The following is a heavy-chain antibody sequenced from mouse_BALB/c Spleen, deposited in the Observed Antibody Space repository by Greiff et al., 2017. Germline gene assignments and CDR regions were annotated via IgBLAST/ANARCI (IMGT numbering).Heavy chain of an antibody. Sequence: EVQGVESGGGLVKPGGSLKLSCAASGFAFSSYDMSWVRQTPEKRLEWVAYISSGGGSTYYPDTVKGRFTISRDNAKNTLYLQMSSLKSEDTAMYYCARPNLHYAMDYWGQGTSVTVSS. J-gene: IGHJ4*01. CDR2: ISSGGGST. CDR3: ARPNLHYAMDY. V-gene: IGHV5-12-1*01. CDR1: GFAFSSYD.